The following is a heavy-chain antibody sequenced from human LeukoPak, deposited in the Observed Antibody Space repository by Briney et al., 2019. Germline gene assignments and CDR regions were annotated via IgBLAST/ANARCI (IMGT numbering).Heavy chain of an antibody. CDR1: GGSVSSGSYY. Sequence: SETLSLTCTVSGGSVSSGSYYWSWIRQPPGKGLEGIGYIYYSGSAKYNPSLKSRVTISVDTSKTQFSLKLSSVTAADTAVYYCARVGYAYAFDPWGQGTLITVSS. J-gene: IGHJ5*02. CDR3: ARVGYAYAFDP. D-gene: IGHD5-18*01. V-gene: IGHV4-61*01. CDR2: IYYSGSA.